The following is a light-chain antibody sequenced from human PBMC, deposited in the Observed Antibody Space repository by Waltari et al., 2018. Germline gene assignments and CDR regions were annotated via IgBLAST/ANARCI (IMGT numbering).Light chain of an antibody. J-gene: IGKJ2*01. Sequence: EIVLTQSPPTLSLSPGERATLSCRASKSVSSFLSWYQQKPGQAPRLLIYDSSSRATGFPARVSGRGAGTDFTLTISSLEPEDFAVYFCQQRSNWPYTFGQGTKLEIK. CDR2: DSS. CDR3: QQRSNWPYT. V-gene: IGKV3-11*01. CDR1: KSVSSF.